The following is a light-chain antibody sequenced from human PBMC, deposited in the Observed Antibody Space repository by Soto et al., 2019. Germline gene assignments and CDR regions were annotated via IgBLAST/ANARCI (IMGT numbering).Light chain of an antibody. J-gene: IGKJ1*01. CDR3: QPYISAPWT. CDR1: QSISSW. Sequence: DIQMTQSPSTLSASAGDRVTITCRASQSISSWLAWYQQKPGKAPRLLIYKASSLESGVPSRFSGSGSGTEFTLTISSLQPDDFATYYCQPYISAPWTFGQGTKVEI. V-gene: IGKV1-5*03. CDR2: KAS.